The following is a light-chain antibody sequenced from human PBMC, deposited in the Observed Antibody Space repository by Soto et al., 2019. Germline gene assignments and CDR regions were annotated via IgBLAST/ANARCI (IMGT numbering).Light chain of an antibody. Sequence: QSVLTQPASVSLCPGQSITISCTGTSSDVGAYNFVSWHQQHPGKAPKLMIYNVYDRPSGISYRFSGSKSGNTASLTISGLQGEDEADYYCSAYTVSRTYVFGTGTKVTVL. V-gene: IGLV2-14*03. J-gene: IGLJ1*01. CDR1: SSDVGAYNF. CDR3: SAYTVSRTYV. CDR2: NVY.